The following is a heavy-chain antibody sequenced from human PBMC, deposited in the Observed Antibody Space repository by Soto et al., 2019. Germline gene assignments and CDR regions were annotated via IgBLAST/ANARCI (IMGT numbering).Heavy chain of an antibody. CDR1: GYSFATSG. V-gene: IGHV1-18*01. Sequence: QGKLVQSGTEVKKPGASIKVSCKASGYSFATSGMSWVRQPPGQGLEWMGWISAYNGNTNFDQNFRDRVTMTTDTSTTPAYLEVRTLTSDDTAVYYWARAGQYYDASSYANWGQGTLFTVSS. CDR2: ISAYNGNT. J-gene: IGHJ4*02. CDR3: ARAGQYYDASSYAN. D-gene: IGHD3-22*01.